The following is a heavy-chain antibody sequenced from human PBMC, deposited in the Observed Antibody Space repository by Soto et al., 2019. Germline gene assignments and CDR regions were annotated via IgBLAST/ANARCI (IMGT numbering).Heavy chain of an antibody. D-gene: IGHD3-22*01. J-gene: IGHJ4*02. V-gene: IGHV5-10-1*01. CDR1: GYSLTSYW. CDR2: IDPSDSYT. Sequence: GESLRIPSKGSGYSLTSYWVSWVRQMPGKGLEWMGRIDPSDSYTNYSPSFQGHVTISADKSISTAYLQWSSLKASDTAMYYCARRIADYYDSSGYQWGRGTLVTVSS. CDR3: ARRIADYYDSSGYQ.